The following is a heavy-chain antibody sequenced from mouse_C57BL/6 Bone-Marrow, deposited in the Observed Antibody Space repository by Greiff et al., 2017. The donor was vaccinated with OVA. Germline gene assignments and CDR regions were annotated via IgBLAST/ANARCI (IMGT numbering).Heavy chain of an antibody. D-gene: IGHD2-4*01. CDR1: GYTFTDYY. J-gene: IGHJ3*01. CDR3: ARRGYYDYGFAY. CDR2: INPYNGGT. V-gene: IGHV1-19*01. Sequence: EVQLQQSGPVLVKPGASVKMSCKASGYTFTDYYMNWVKQSHGKSLEWIGVINPYNGGTSYNQKFKGKATLTVDKSSSTAYMELNSLTSEDSAVYYCARRGYYDYGFAYWGQGTLVTVSA.